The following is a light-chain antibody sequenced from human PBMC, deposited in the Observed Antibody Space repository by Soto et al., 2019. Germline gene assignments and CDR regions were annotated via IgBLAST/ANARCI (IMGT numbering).Light chain of an antibody. CDR1: QGIRND. V-gene: IGKV1-6*01. CDR3: RQDYNYPRT. CDR2: AAS. Sequence: AIQMTQSPSSLSASVGDRVTITCRASQGIRNDLGWYQQKPGKAPKLLIYAASSLQSGVPSRFSGSGSGTDFTLTISSLQPEDFATYYCRQDYNYPRTFGQVTKVDIK. J-gene: IGKJ1*01.